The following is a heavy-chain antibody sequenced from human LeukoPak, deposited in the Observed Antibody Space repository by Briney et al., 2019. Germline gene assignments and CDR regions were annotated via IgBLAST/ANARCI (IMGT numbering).Heavy chain of an antibody. CDR2: IKEDGSEK. D-gene: IGHD5-12*01. CDR1: GFTFSGYW. CDR3: ARINSGLKWGDALDI. Sequence: PGGSLRLSCAASGFTFSGYWMSWVRQAPGKGLEGVANIKEDGSEKYYVDSVKGRFTISRDNAKNSLCLQMNSLRAEDTAVYYCARINSGLKWGDALDIWGQGTMVTVSS. V-gene: IGHV3-7*01. J-gene: IGHJ3*02.